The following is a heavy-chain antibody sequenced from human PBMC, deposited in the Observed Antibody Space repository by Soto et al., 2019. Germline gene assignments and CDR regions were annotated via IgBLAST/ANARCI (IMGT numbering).Heavy chain of an antibody. V-gene: IGHV3-9*01. Sequence: EVQLVESGGGLVQPGRSLRLSCAASGFTFDDYAMHWVQQAPGKGLEWVSDISWNSGSIGYADSVKDRFTISRDNAKNSLYMQMNSLTAEDTALYYYAKEDQRAGTGLFDYWGQATLVTVSS. CDR2: ISWNSGSI. CDR1: GFTFDDYA. CDR3: AKEDQRAGTGLFDY. J-gene: IGHJ4*02. D-gene: IGHD6-19*01.